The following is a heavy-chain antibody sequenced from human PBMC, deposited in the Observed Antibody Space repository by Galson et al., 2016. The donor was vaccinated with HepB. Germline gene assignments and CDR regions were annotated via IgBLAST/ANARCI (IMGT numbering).Heavy chain of an antibody. Sequence: SLRLSCAASGFSFSSYSMNWVRQAPGKGLEWISYISSTNSPTIYYADSVKGRFTISRDNAKNSLYLQMSSLRDEDTAVYYCARGVGPAYMDVWGNGTTVTVSS. V-gene: IGHV3-48*02. CDR2: ISSTNSPTI. CDR1: GFSFSSYS. D-gene: IGHD5/OR15-5a*01. CDR3: ARGVGPAYMDV. J-gene: IGHJ6*03.